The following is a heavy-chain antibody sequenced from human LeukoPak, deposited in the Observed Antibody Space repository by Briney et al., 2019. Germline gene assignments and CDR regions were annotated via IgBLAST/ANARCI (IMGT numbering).Heavy chain of an antibody. CDR3: AADSTPLVRGVIIAFGY. J-gene: IGHJ4*02. CDR2: MNPNSGNT. CDR1: EYTFTSYD. V-gene: IGHV1-8*01. D-gene: IGHD3-10*01. Sequence: GASVKVSCKASEYTFTSYDINWVRQATGQGLEWMGWMNPNSGNTGYAQKFRGRVTMTRDTSISTAYMELSSLTSEDTAVYYCAADSTPLVRGVIIAFGYWGQGTQVTVSS.